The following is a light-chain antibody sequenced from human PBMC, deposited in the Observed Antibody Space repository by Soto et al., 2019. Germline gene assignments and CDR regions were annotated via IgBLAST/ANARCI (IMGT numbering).Light chain of an antibody. V-gene: IGKV3-15*01. J-gene: IGKJ3*01. CDR1: QSVSSN. Sequence: EIVMTQSPATLSVSPGERATLSCRASQSVSSNLAWYQQKPDQAPRLLIYGASTRATGIPDRFSGSGYGTEFTLTIGSLQSEDFAVYYCQQYNNWPPFTFGPGTKVDIK. CDR2: GAS. CDR3: QQYNNWPPFT.